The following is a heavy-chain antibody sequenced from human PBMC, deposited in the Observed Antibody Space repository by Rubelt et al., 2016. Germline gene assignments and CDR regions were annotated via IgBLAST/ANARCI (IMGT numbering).Heavy chain of an antibody. D-gene: IGHD3-10*01. Sequence: QLQLQESGPGLVKPSETLSLTCNVSGGSISTSSYYWGWIRQPPGKGLEWIGNIYYSGDTFYTPFLKSRVTISVDTSEDQISLKLTPVSATDTAVYFCARRPTSGADFDLWGQGTLVTVSS. V-gene: IGHV4-39*01. CDR2: IYYSGDT. CDR1: GGSISTSSYY. J-gene: IGHJ4*02. CDR3: ARRPTSGADFDL.